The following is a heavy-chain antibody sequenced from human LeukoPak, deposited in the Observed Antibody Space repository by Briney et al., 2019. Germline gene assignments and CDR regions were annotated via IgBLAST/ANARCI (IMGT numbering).Heavy chain of an antibody. J-gene: IGHJ4*02. Sequence: SETLSLTCTVSPGSISSSSYYWGWIRQPPGEGLEWIGSIYYTGSTYYSPSLKSRVTISADTSKNEFSLKLSSVTAADTAVYYCTSEISSASNYWGQGTLVTVSS. CDR1: PGSISSSSYY. D-gene: IGHD6-6*01. V-gene: IGHV4-39*01. CDR3: TSEISSASNY. CDR2: IYYTGST.